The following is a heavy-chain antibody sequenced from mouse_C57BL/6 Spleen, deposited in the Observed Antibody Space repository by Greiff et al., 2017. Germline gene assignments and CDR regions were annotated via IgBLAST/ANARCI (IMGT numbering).Heavy chain of an antibody. Sequence: VMLVESGPGLVQPSQSLSITCTVSGFSLTSYGVHWVRQSPGKGLEWLGVIWSGGSTDYNAAFISRLSISKDNSKSQVFFKMNSLQADDTAIYYCARMKVSTTVVAKGDAMAYWGQGPSSTVSS. D-gene: IGHD1-1*01. V-gene: IGHV2-2*01. CDR2: IWSGGST. CDR1: GFSLTSYG. J-gene: IGHJ4*01. CDR3: ARMKVSTTVVAKGDAMAY.